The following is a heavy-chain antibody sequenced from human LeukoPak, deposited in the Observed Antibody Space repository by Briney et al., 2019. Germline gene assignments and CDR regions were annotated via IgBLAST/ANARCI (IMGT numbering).Heavy chain of an antibody. CDR2: ISSSGSTI. V-gene: IGHV3-48*01. CDR3: ARERPSSYGDFVDY. D-gene: IGHD4-17*01. CDR1: GFIFSTHW. Sequence: GGSLRLSCAASGFIFSTHWMNWVRQAPGKGLEWVSYISSSGSTIYYADSVKGRFTISRDNAKNSLYLQMNSLRAEDTAVYYCARERPSSYGDFVDYWGQGTLVTVSS. J-gene: IGHJ4*02.